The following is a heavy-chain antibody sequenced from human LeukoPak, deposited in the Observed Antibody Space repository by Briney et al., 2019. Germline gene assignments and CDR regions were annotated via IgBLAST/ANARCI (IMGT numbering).Heavy chain of an antibody. V-gene: IGHV3-7*01. J-gene: IGHJ4*02. CDR1: EFTFSSYW. D-gene: IGHD3-22*01. CDR3: AGYYYDSTTYRDY. Sequence: PGGSLRLSCAASEFTFSSYWMIWVRQAPGKGLEWVANINQDGSKKYYADSVKGRFTISRDNAKNSLYLQMNSLRAEDTAVYYCAGYYYDSTTYRDYWGQGTLVTVSS. CDR2: INQDGSKK.